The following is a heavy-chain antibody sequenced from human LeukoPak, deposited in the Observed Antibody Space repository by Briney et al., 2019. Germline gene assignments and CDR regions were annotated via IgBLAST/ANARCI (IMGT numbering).Heavy chain of an antibody. Sequence: GGSLRLSCAASGFTFSNAWMNWVRQAPGKGLEWVGRIKSKTDGGTTDYAAPVKGRFTISRDDSKNTLYLQMNSLKTEDTAVYYCTTDFLYYYGSGSYYNNWFAPWNQGTLVTVSS. D-gene: IGHD3-10*01. J-gene: IGHJ5*02. CDR3: TTDFLYYYGSGSYYNNWFAP. CDR1: GFTFSNAW. V-gene: IGHV3-15*01. CDR2: IKSKTDGGTT.